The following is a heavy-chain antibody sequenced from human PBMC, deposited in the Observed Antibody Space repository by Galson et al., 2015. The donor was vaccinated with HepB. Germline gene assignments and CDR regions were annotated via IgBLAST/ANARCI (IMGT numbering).Heavy chain of an antibody. CDR2: IGTAGDT. V-gene: IGHV3-13*01. CDR3: ARAQGYCSSTSCYIGWNAFDI. D-gene: IGHD2-2*02. Sequence: GSLRLSCAASGFTFSSYDMHWVRQATGKGLEWVSAIGTAGDTYYPGSVKGRFTISRENAKNSLYLQMNSLRAGDTAVYYCARAQGYCSSTSCYIGWNAFDIWGQGTMVTVSS. CDR1: GFTFSSYD. J-gene: IGHJ3*02.